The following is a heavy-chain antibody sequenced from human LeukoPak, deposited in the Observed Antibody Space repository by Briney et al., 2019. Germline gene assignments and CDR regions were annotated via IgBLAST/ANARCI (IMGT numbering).Heavy chain of an antibody. Sequence: SETLSLTCAVSGGSISSSNWWSWVRQPPGKGLEWIGEIYHSGSTNYNPSLKSRVTISVDKSKNQFSPKLSSVTAADTAVYYCARVRYCSGGSCPLFDYWGQGTLVTVSS. CDR1: GGSISSSNW. CDR3: ARVRYCSGGSCPLFDY. J-gene: IGHJ4*02. D-gene: IGHD2-15*01. CDR2: IYHSGST. V-gene: IGHV4-4*02.